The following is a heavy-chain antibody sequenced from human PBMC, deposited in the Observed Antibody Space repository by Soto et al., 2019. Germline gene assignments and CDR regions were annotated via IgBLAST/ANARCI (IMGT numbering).Heavy chain of an antibody. Sequence: EVQLVESGGGLVQPGRSLRLSCAASGFTFDDYAMHWVRQAPGKGLEWVSGISWNSGSIGYAESVKGRFTISRDNAKNSLHLQMNSLRAEDTALYYCAKVYGSGSSLSQNWLDPWGQGTLVTVSS. CDR1: GFTFDDYA. J-gene: IGHJ5*02. CDR2: ISWNSGSI. V-gene: IGHV3-9*01. CDR3: AKVYGSGSSLSQNWLDP. D-gene: IGHD3-10*01.